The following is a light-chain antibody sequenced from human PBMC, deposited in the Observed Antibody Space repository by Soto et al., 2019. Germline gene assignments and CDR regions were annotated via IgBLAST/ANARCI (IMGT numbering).Light chain of an antibody. CDR1: GSSIGTNT. J-gene: IGLJ2*01. CDR3: AAWDGSLNNVL. CDR2: DND. V-gene: IGLV1-44*01. Sequence: QSVLTQPPSASGTPGQRVTISCSGSGSSIGTNTVNWYRQLPGTAPKLLIYDNDQRPSAVPDRFSGSKSGTSASLAISGLQSEAEADYYCAAWDGSLNNVLFGGGTQLTVL.